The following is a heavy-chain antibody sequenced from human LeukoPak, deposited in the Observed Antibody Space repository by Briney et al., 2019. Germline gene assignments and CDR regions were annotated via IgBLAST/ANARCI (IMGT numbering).Heavy chain of an antibody. D-gene: IGHD3-22*01. Sequence: SSETLSLTCTVSGGSISSYYWSWIRQPPGKGLEWIGYIYYSGSTNYNPSLKSRVTISVDTSKNQFSLKLSSVTAADTAVYYCARDYYDSSGYWYFDPWGRGTLVTVSS. V-gene: IGHV4-59*01. CDR1: GGSISSYY. J-gene: IGHJ2*01. CDR2: IYYSGST. CDR3: ARDYYDSSGYWYFDP.